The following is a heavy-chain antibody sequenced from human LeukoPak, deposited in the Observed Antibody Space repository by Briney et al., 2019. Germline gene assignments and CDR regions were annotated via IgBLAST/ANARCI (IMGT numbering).Heavy chain of an antibody. Sequence: ASVKVSCKASGYTFNMYGISWVRQAPGQGLEWMGWFSPYNGDTKLAQKLQGRVTMTTDTSTNTAYMELRSLTSDDTAVYYCARHRAGGYCAVGDCFVHTSWGQGTLVTVSS. CDR1: GYTFNMYG. CDR3: ARHRAGGYCAVGDCFVHTS. CDR2: FSPYNGDT. D-gene: IGHD2-8*02. V-gene: IGHV1-18*01. J-gene: IGHJ5*02.